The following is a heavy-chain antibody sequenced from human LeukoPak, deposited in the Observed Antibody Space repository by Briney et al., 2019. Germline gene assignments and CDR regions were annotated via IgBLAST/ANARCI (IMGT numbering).Heavy chain of an antibody. Sequence: PGGSLRLSCAASGFTFSSFWMSWVRQAPGKGLEWVANIKQDGSEKYYVDSVKGRFTISRDNSKNTLYLQMNSLRAEDTAVYYCAKDRGSGYYFIGVFDMWGQGTMVTVSS. V-gene: IGHV3-7*03. D-gene: IGHD3-22*01. CDR2: IKQDGSEK. CDR3: AKDRGSGYYFIGVFDM. J-gene: IGHJ3*02. CDR1: GFTFSSFW.